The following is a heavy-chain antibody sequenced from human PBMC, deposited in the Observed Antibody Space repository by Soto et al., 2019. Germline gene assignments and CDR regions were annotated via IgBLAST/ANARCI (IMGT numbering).Heavy chain of an antibody. J-gene: IGHJ1*01. Sequence: QVQLVESGGGVGQPGTSLRLSCAASGLTFNTYAMNWIRLAPGKGLEWVAVISNDGSNKYYVDSVKGRFTISRDNSKNTVYLQMNSLRGEDTGVYYCASGRGYCSESSCSYFDYFQHWGQGALVIVSS. CDR2: ISNDGSNK. V-gene: IGHV3-30*03. D-gene: IGHD2-2*01. CDR1: GLTFNTYA. CDR3: ASGRGYCSESSCSYFDYFQH.